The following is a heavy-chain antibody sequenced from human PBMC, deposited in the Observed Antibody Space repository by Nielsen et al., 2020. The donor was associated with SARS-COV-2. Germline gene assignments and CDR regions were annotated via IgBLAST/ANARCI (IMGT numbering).Heavy chain of an antibody. J-gene: IGHJ4*02. CDR1: GFTFRSYP. CDR2: ISGSGGAT. CDR3: ARDPSGTGETFDF. Sequence: GESLKISCAASGFTFRSYPMTWVRQAPGKGLEWVSTISGSGGATYYADSVKGRFSISRDNSKSTLYLQMNSLRDDDTAVFYCARDPSGTGETFDFWGRGTLVTVSS. D-gene: IGHD3-10*01. V-gene: IGHV3-23*01.